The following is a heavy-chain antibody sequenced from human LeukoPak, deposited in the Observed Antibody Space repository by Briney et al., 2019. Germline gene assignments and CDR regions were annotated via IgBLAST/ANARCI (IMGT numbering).Heavy chain of an antibody. V-gene: IGHV3-23*01. CDR2: ITTGDGNT. Sequence: GGSLRLSCAASGFIVSSNYMTWVRQAPGKGLKWVSTITTGDGNTYYADSVKGRFTVSRDDSKNTLYLQMNSLRAEDTAVYYCAKDGGLWVSAHWGDSWGRGTLVTVSS. CDR3: AKDGGLWVSAHWGDS. D-gene: IGHD7-27*01. CDR1: GFIVSSNY. J-gene: IGHJ4*02.